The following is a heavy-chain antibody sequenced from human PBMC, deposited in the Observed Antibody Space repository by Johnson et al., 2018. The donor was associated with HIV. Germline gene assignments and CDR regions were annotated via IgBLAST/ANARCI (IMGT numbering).Heavy chain of an antibody. CDR2: INWNGGSR. CDR3: ARVSTMIVVARNDAFDI. V-gene: IGHV3-20*04. CDR1: GFTFDDYG. J-gene: IGHJ3*02. D-gene: IGHD3-22*01. Sequence: MHLVESGGGVVRPGGSLRLSCEASGFTFDDYGMSWVRQGPGKGLEWVSGINWNGGSRDYADSVKCRFTISRDNGKNSLYLQMNSLRAEDTALYYCARVSTMIVVARNDAFDIWGQGTMVTVSS.